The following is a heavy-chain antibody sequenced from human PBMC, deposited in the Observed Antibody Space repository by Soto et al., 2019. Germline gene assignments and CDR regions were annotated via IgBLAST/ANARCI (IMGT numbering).Heavy chain of an antibody. Sequence: GGSLRLSCAASGFTFSSYSMNWVRQAPGKGLEWVSYISSSSSTIYYADSVKGRFTISRDNGKNSLNLQMNSLRDEDTDVYYCARGFTIFGVVTHAFDIWGQGTMVTVSS. V-gene: IGHV3-48*02. CDR2: ISSSSSTI. J-gene: IGHJ3*02. D-gene: IGHD3-3*01. CDR1: GFTFSSYS. CDR3: ARGFTIFGVVTHAFDI.